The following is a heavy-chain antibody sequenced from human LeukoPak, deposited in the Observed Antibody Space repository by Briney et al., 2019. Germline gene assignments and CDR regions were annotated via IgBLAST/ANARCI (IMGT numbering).Heavy chain of an antibody. D-gene: IGHD2-15*01. CDR3: ARETHGGGIDL. Sequence: SETLSLTCTVSGGSISSYYWSWIRQPPGKGLEWIGYIYYSGSTNYNPSLKSRVTISVDTSKNQFSLKLSSVTAADTAVYYRARETHGGGIDLWGQGTLVTVSS. J-gene: IGHJ5*02. V-gene: IGHV4-59*01. CDR2: IYYSGST. CDR1: GGSISSYY.